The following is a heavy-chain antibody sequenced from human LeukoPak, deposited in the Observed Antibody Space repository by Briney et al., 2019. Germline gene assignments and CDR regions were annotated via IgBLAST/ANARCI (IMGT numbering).Heavy chain of an antibody. Sequence: GASVKVSCKASGYTFTTHYMHWVRQAPGQGLEWVGIINPTSGDTIVAQKFQGRVVMTRDRSASTVYMEVSSLRSEDTAVFYCARGIEVSGANDYWGQGTLVIVSP. CDR3: ARGIEVSGANDY. CDR1: GYTFTTHY. D-gene: IGHD3-22*01. J-gene: IGHJ4*02. CDR2: INPTSGDT. V-gene: IGHV1-46*01.